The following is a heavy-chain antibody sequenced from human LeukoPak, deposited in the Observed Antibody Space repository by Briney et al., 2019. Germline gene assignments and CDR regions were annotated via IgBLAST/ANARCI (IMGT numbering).Heavy chain of an antibody. Sequence: ASVMVSCKASGYTFTSYGISWVRQAPGQGLEWMGWISAYNGNTNYAQKLQGRVTMTTDTSTSTAYMELRSLRSDDTAVYYCARDRTYDILTGYSDFDYWGQGTLVTVSS. CDR1: GYTFTSYG. J-gene: IGHJ4*02. D-gene: IGHD3-9*01. V-gene: IGHV1-18*01. CDR3: ARDRTYDILTGYSDFDY. CDR2: ISAYNGNT.